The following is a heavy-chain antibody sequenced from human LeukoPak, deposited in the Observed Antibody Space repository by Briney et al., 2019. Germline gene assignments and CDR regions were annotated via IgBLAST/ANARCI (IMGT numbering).Heavy chain of an antibody. CDR1: GGSFSGYY. J-gene: IGHJ6*02. D-gene: IGHD3-3*01. CDR3: ARARPYYDFWSGQRHYYYGMDV. CDR2: INHSGST. V-gene: IGHV4-34*01. Sequence: SETLSLTCAVYGGSFSGYYWSWICQPPGKGLEWIGEINHSGSTNYNPSLKSRVTISVDTSKNQFSLKLSSVTAADTAVYYCARARPYYDFWSGQRHYYYGMDVWGQGTTVTVSS.